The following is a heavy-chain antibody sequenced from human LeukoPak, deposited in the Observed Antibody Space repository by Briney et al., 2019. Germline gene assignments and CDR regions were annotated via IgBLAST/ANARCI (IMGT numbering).Heavy chain of an antibody. D-gene: IGHD5-12*01. V-gene: IGHV4-59*01. Sequence: SETLSLSCTVSGGSISGYYWNWIRQPPGKGLEWIGYIDYSGSTNYNPSLKSRVTISIDTSKNQLPLRLASVTAADSAVYYCARGFDFKSTYFESWGQGTLVTVSS. CDR2: IDYSGST. CDR1: GGSISGYY. CDR3: ARGFDFKSTYFES. J-gene: IGHJ4*02.